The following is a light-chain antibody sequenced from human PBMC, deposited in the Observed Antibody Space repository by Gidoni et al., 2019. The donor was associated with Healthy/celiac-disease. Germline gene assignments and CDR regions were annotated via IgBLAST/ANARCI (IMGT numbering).Light chain of an antibody. V-gene: IGKV1-33*01. J-gene: IGKJ3*01. CDR1: QDSSNY. CDR3: QQYDNLPLT. CDR2: DAS. Sequence: DIQMTQYPSSLSASVGDRVTLTCQASQDSSNYLNWYQQKPGKAPKLLIYDASNLETGVPSRFRGSGSVTDFTFTISSLQAEDIATYYCQQYDNLPLTFGPGTEVDIK.